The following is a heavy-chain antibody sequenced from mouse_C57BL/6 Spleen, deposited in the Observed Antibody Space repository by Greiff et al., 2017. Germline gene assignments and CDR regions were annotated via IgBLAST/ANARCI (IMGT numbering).Heavy chain of an antibody. V-gene: IGHV14-1*01. CDR3: TGDSTGIAWFAY. CDR2: IDPEDGAT. Sequence: VQLQQSGAELVRPGASVKLSCTASGFNIKDYYMHWVKQRPEQGLEWIGRIDPEDGATEYAPKFQGKATMTADTSSNTAYLQLSSLTSEDTAVYYCTGDSTGIAWFAYWGQGTLVTVSA. J-gene: IGHJ3*01. D-gene: IGHD3-2*02. CDR1: GFNIKDYY.